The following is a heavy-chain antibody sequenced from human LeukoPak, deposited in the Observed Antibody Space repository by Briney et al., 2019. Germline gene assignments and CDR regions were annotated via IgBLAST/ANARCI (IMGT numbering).Heavy chain of an antibody. D-gene: IGHD4-17*01. CDR3: ARDGYGAKPPYYMDV. CDR1: GGSISSSSYY. CDR2: IYYSGST. V-gene: IGHV4-39*07. J-gene: IGHJ6*03. Sequence: NPSETLSLTCTVSGGSISSSSYYWGWIRQPPGKGLEWIGSIYYSGSTYYNPSLNRRVTISVDTSKNQFSLKLSSVTAADTAVYYCARDGYGAKPPYYMDVWGKGTTVTVSS.